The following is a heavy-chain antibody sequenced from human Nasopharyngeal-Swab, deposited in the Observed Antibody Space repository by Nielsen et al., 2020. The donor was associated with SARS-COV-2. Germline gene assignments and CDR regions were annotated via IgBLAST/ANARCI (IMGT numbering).Heavy chain of an antibody. CDR1: GYTFTGYY. J-gene: IGHJ6*02. CDR2: INPNSGGT. D-gene: IGHD6-19*01. CDR3: ARGGYSSGWPDRYGMDV. V-gene: IGHV1-2*04. Sequence: ASVKVSCKASGYTFTGYYMHWVRQAPGQGLEWMGWINPNSGGTNYAQKFQGWVTMTRGTSISTAYMELSRLRSDDTAVYYCARGGYSSGWPDRYGMDVWGQGTTVTVSS.